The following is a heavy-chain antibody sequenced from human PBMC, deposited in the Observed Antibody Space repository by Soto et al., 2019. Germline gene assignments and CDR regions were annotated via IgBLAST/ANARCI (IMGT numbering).Heavy chain of an antibody. J-gene: IGHJ6*02. V-gene: IGHV6-1*01. CDR3: ARISAAAPPYYYYGMDV. CDR1: GDSVSSNSAA. Sequence: PSQTLSLTCAISGDSVSSNSAAWNWIRQSPSRGLEWLGRTYYRSKWYNDYAVSVKSRITINPDTSKNQFSLQLNSVTPEDTAVYYCARISAAAPPYYYYGMDVWGQGTTVTVSS. D-gene: IGHD2-2*01. CDR2: TYYRSKWYN.